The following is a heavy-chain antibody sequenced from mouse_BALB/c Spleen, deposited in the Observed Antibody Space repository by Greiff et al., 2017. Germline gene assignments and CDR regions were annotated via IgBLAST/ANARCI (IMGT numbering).Heavy chain of an antibody. Sequence: VQLQQSGPELVKPGASVKMSCKASGYTFTSYVMHWVKQKPGQGLEWIGYINPYNDGTKYNEKFKGKATLTSDKSSSTAYMKLSSLTSEDSAVYYCARGVYYYGSSYVYYAMDYWGQGTSVTVSS. D-gene: IGHD1-1*01. CDR2: INPYNDGT. CDR3: ARGVYYYGSSYVYYAMDY. V-gene: IGHV1-14*01. CDR1: GYTFTSYV. J-gene: IGHJ4*01.